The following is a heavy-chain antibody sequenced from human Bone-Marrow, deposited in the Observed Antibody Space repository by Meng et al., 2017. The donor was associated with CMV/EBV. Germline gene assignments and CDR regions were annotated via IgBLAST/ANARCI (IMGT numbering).Heavy chain of an antibody. Sequence: GESLKISCAASGFTFSSYSMNWVRQAPGKGLEWVSYISSSSSTIYYADSVKGRFTISRDNAKNSLYLQMNSLRAEDTAVYYCARDSRYCSSTSCPRFDYWGQGTLVTVSS. CDR2: ISSSSSTI. J-gene: IGHJ4*02. CDR1: GFTFSSYS. CDR3: ARDSRYCSSTSCPRFDY. D-gene: IGHD2-2*01. V-gene: IGHV3-48*04.